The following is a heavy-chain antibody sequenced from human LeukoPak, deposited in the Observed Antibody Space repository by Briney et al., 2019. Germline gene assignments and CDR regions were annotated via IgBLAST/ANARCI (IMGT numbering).Heavy chain of an antibody. CDR3: ARGRARFRPLGTYGMDV. V-gene: IGHV4-34*01. D-gene: IGHD3-16*01. CDR1: GGSFSGYY. J-gene: IGHJ6*02. Sequence: PSETLSLTCAVYGGSFSGYYWSWIRQPPGKGLEWIGEINHSGSTNYNPSLKSRVMISVDTSKNQFSLKLSSVTAADTAVYYCARGRARFRPLGTYGMDVWGQGTTVTVSS. CDR2: INHSGST.